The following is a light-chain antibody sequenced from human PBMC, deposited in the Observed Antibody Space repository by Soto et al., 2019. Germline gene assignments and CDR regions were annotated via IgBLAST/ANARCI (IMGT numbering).Light chain of an antibody. V-gene: IGKV1-39*01. CDR3: QQTYGDIS. CDR1: RTINTY. CDR2: GAS. J-gene: IGKJ4*01. Sequence: DVRMTQSPSSLSASVGDTITITCRASRTINTYLNWFQQKPGEPPRLLIYGASTLHDGVPSRFSGSGSGADFTLTISGLQPEDFASYHCQQTYGDISLGGGTKVDXK.